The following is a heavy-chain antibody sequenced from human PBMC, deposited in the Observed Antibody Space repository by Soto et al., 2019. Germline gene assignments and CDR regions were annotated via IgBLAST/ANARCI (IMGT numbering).Heavy chain of an antibody. J-gene: IGHJ4*02. V-gene: IGHV1-69*13. CDR2: VIPIFCTA. Sequence: SVKVSCKAFGGTFSSYAISWGRQAPGQGLEWMGGVIPIFCTANSAQKFQGRVTITADESTSTAYMELSSLRSEDTAVYYCARDPPRDGYNSETDFDYWGQGTLVTVSS. D-gene: IGHD5-12*01. CDR1: GGTFSSYA. CDR3: ARDPPRDGYNSETDFDY.